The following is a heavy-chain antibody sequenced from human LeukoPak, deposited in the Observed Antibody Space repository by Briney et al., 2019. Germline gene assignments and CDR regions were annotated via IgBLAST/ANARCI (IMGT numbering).Heavy chain of an antibody. Sequence: SETLSLTCSVSGASIDRSTYYWGWIRQPPGKGLEWIGSVYYSGSTYYNSALKSRVTISVDTSKNQFSLKLYSVTAADTSVYFCARIAAPGLAWGQGSLVTVSS. D-gene: IGHD6-25*01. CDR2: VYYSGST. J-gene: IGHJ5*02. CDR3: ARIAAPGLA. CDR1: GASIDRSTYY. V-gene: IGHV4-39*01.